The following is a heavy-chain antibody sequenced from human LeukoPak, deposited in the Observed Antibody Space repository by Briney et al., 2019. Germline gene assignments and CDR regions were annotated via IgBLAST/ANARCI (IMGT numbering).Heavy chain of an antibody. J-gene: IGHJ3*02. V-gene: IGHV3-23*01. Sequence: GASLRLSCAASGFTFSSYAISWVRQAPGKGLEWVSAISGSGGSTYYADSVKGRFTISRDNSKNTLYLQMNRLRAEDTAVYYCANVVGALIWGQGTMVTVSS. CDR1: GFTFSSYA. CDR3: ANVVGALI. D-gene: IGHD1-26*01. CDR2: ISGSGGST.